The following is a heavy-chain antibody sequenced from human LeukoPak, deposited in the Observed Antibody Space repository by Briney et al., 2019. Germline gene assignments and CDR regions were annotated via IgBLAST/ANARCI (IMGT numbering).Heavy chain of an antibody. V-gene: IGHV1-2*02. D-gene: IGHD6-19*01. CDR2: INPNSGGT. Sequence: ASVKVSCKASGYTLTPYHIHWVRQAPGQGLEWMGWINPNSGGTNYAQIFQGRITMTRDTSISTAYMELTRLTSDDTAVYYCARDPARFNNGWYYFDYWGLGTLVTVSS. J-gene: IGHJ4*02. CDR1: GYTLTPYH. CDR3: ARDPARFNNGWYYFDY.